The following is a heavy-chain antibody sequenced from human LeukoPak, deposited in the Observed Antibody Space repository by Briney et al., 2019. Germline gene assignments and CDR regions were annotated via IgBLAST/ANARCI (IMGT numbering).Heavy chain of an antibody. Sequence: ASVKVSCKASGYTFTGYYIHWVRQAPGQGLEWMGWINPHSGGTNYAQKFQGRVTMTRDTSISTVYVELSRLRSDDTAVYYCARDWPARGYSYDYYFDYWGQGTLVTVSS. D-gene: IGHD5-18*01. J-gene: IGHJ4*02. CDR2: INPHSGGT. V-gene: IGHV1-2*02. CDR3: ARDWPARGYSYDYYFDY. CDR1: GYTFTGYY.